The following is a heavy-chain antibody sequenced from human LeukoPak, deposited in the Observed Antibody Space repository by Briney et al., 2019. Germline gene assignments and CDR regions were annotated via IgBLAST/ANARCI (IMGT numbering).Heavy chain of an antibody. J-gene: IGHJ4*02. CDR1: GGSISSYY. D-gene: IGHD7-27*01. CDR3: ARGWGYFDY. V-gene: IGHV4-59*08. CDR2: IFYSGST. Sequence: SETLSLTCTVSGGSISSYYWSWIRQPPGKGLEWIGYIFYSGSTNYNPSLKSRVTISVDTSKSQFSLKLSSVTAADTAVYYCARGWGYFDYWGQGALVTVSS.